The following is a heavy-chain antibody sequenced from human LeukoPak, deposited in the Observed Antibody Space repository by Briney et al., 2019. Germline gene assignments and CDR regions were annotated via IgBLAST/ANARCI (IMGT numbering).Heavy chain of an antibody. V-gene: IGHV3-53*01. CDR2: IYSSGST. D-gene: IGHD3-3*01. J-gene: IGHJ5*02. CDR3: ARSITIFGVVANYFDP. CDR1: GFTVSSSY. Sequence: GSVRLSCAASGFTVSSSYMSWVRQAAGKGLEWVSTIYSSGSTFYADSVKGRFTISRDNPKSTVYLQINSLRAEDTAVYYCARSITIFGVVANYFDPWGQGTLVSVSS.